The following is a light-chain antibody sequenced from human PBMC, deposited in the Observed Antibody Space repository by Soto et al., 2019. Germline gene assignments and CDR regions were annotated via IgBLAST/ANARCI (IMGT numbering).Light chain of an antibody. Sequence: EIVLTQSPGTLSLSPGERATLSCRASQSVSSSYLAWYQQKPGQAPRLLIYGASSRATGIPDRFSGSGSGTDLTLTISSMEPEDFAVYYFQQYGSSSVTFGKGNQVEIK. CDR1: QSVSSSY. J-gene: IGKJ1*01. CDR3: QQYGSSSVT. V-gene: IGKV3-20*01. CDR2: GAS.